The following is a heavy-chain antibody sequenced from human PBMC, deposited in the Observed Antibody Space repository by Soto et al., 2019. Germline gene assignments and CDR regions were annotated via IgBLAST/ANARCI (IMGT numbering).Heavy chain of an antibody. Sequence: QMQLQVSGPGLVKPSETLSLTCTVSGASVSDGYWCWIRQPPGKELEWIGFMYFGGSFTYNPSLSGPGTISVETSKNKFSMTMTSVTAADTAVYYCARSYYDATGFAVDPWGQGTLVTVSS. CDR1: GASVSDGY. J-gene: IGHJ5*02. D-gene: IGHD1-26*01. CDR3: ARSYYDATGFAVDP. CDR2: MYFGGSF. V-gene: IGHV4-59*02.